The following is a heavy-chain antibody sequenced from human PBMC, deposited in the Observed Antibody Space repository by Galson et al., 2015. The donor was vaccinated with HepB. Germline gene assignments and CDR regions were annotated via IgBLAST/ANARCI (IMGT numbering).Heavy chain of an antibody. CDR3: ARDLERVNQYCGGDCSPTTLGY. CDR1: GYTFTSYY. CDR2: INPSGGST. J-gene: IGHJ4*02. Sequence: SVKVSCKASGYTFTSYYMHWVRQAPGQGLEWMGIINPSGGSTSYAQKFQGRVTMTRDTSTSTVYMELSSLRSEDTAVYYCARDLERVNQYCGGDCSPTTLGYWGQGTLVTVSS. D-gene: IGHD2-21*02. V-gene: IGHV1-46*01.